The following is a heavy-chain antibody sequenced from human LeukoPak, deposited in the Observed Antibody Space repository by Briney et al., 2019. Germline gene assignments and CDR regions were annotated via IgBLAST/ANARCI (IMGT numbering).Heavy chain of an antibody. CDR1: GFTFSYYT. CDR3: ARVSTSCQDY. D-gene: IGHD2-2*01. J-gene: IGHJ4*02. V-gene: IGHV3-21*01. Sequence: GGSLRLSCAASGFTFSYYTMNWVRQAPGKGLEWVSSISSSDSYIYYADSVKGRFTISRDNAKNSLYLQMNSLRAEDTAVYYCARVSTSCQDYWGQGTLVTVSS. CDR2: ISSSDSYI.